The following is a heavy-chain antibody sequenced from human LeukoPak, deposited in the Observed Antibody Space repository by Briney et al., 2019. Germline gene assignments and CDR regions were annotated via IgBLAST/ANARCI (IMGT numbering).Heavy chain of an antibody. CDR2: ISGGGSTK. CDR1: GFTFSDYY. V-gene: IGHV3-11*01. Sequence: PGGSLRLSCAASGFTFSDYYMSWFRQAPGKGLEWVSYISGGGSTKYYADSVKGRFTISRDNAKNSLYLQMNSLRAEDTAVYYCAAGITIFGGNWFDPWGQGTLVTVSS. D-gene: IGHD3-3*01. CDR3: AAGITIFGGNWFDP. J-gene: IGHJ5*02.